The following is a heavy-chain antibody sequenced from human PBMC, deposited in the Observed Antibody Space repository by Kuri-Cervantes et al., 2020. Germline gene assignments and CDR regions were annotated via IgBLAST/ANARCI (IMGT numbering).Heavy chain of an antibody. CDR1: GFTFSSYS. V-gene: IGHV3-21*04. Sequence: GGSLRLSCAASGFTFSSYSMNWVRQAPGKGLEWVSSISSSSSYIYYADSVKGRFTISRDNAKNSLYLQMNSLRAEDTALYYCAKDVHSSGWYFDYWGQGTLVTVSS. CDR3: AKDVHSSGWYFDY. J-gene: IGHJ4*02. CDR2: ISSSSSYI. D-gene: IGHD6-19*01.